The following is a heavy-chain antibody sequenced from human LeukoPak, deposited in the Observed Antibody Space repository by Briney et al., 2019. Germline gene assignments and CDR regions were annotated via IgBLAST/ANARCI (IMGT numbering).Heavy chain of an antibody. V-gene: IGHV3-11*04. J-gene: IGHJ6*03. Sequence: GGSLRLSCAASGFTFSDYYMSWIRQAPGKGLEWVSYISSSGSTIYYADSVKGRFTIPRDNAKNSLYLQMNSLRAEDTAVYYCARDGDIVVVPAYSMDVWGKGTTVTVSS. CDR1: GFTFSDYY. CDR2: ISSSGSTI. D-gene: IGHD2-2*01. CDR3: ARDGDIVVVPAYSMDV.